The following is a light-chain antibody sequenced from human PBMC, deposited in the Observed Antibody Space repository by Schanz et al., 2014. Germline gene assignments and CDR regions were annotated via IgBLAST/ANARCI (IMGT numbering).Light chain of an antibody. CDR3: CSYAGSSTLV. J-gene: IGLJ2*01. V-gene: IGLV2-8*01. CDR1: SSDVGGYNY. Sequence: QSALTQPPSASGSPGQSVAISCTGTSSDVGGYNYVSWYQQHPGKAPRLMIFDVSKRPSGVPDRFSGSKSGNTASLTVSGLQAEDEADYYCCSYAGSSTLVFGGGTKVTVL. CDR2: DVS.